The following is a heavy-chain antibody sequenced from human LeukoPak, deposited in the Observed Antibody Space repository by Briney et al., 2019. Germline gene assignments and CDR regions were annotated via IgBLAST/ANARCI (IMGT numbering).Heavy chain of an antibody. CDR3: ARLSGSPWY. V-gene: IGHV4-34*01. J-gene: IGHJ4*02. Sequence: SETLSRTCAVYGGSLSGHYWSWIRQPPGKGLEWIGEINHSGDTNYNPSLKSRVTISVDTSKNQFSLKLNSVTAADTAVYYCARLSGSPWYWGQGTLVTVSS. CDR2: INHSGDT. D-gene: IGHD3-10*01. CDR1: GGSLSGHY.